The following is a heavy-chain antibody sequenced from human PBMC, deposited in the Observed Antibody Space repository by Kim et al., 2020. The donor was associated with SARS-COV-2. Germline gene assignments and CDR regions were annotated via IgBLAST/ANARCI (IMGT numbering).Heavy chain of an antibody. Sequence: GGSLRLSCAASGFTVSSHYMSWVRQAPGKGLEWVSVIYSDGSTYYADSVKGRFTISRDNSKNTLYFQMNSLRAEDTALYYCARGGGVQLESYWYFDLWGRGTLVTVSS. CDR3: ARGGGVQLESYWYFDL. J-gene: IGHJ2*01. CDR1: GFTVSSHY. D-gene: IGHD6-13*01. CDR2: IYSDGST. V-gene: IGHV3-53*01.